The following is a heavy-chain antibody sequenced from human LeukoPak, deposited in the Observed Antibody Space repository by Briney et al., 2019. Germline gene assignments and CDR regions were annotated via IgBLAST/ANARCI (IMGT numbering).Heavy chain of an antibody. CDR3: TRISWRGEIY. D-gene: IGHD3-3*01. V-gene: IGHV3-48*03. J-gene: IGHJ4*02. CDR1: GFTFSSYE. CDR2: ISRGGSPI. Sequence: GGSLRLSCTASGFTFSSYEMNWVRQAPGKGLEWVSSISRGGSPIYYADSVKGRFTTSRDNAKKSLFLQMNSLRAEDTAVYYCTRISWRGEIYWGQGTLVSVSS.